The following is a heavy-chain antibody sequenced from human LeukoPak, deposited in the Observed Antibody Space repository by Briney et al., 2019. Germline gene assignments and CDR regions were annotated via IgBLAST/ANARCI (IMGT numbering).Heavy chain of an antibody. CDR3: ARYSSSDPTHDY. CDR2: IKQDGSEK. J-gene: IGHJ4*02. D-gene: IGHD6-6*01. CDR1: GFTFGSYW. Sequence: TGGSLRLSCADSGFTFGSYWMSWVRQAPGKGLEWVANIKQDGSEKYYVDSVKGRFTISRDNAKNSLYLQMNSLRAEDTAVYYCARYSSSDPTHDYWGQGTLVTVSS. V-gene: IGHV3-7*01.